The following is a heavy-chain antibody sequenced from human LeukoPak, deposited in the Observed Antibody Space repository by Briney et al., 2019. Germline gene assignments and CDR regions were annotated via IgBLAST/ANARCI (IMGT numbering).Heavy chain of an antibody. V-gene: IGHV3-74*01. J-gene: IGHJ4*02. CDR1: GFTFSSYW. Sequence: PGGSLRLSCAAPGFTFSSYWMHWVRQAPGKGLVWISCINTDGSTTSYADSVKGRFTISRDNANNTLYLQMNSLRAEDTAVYYCARNSGSNRPVDCWGQGTLVGVSS. D-gene: IGHD1-26*01. CDR2: INTDGSTT. CDR3: ARNSGSNRPVDC.